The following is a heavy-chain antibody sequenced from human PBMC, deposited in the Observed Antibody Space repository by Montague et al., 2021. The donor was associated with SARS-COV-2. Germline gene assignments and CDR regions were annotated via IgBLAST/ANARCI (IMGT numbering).Heavy chain of an antibody. V-gene: IGHV4-30-2*01. CDR1: GFSLTTDGMC. Sequence: LVKPTQTPTLTCTFSGFSLTTDGMCVSWVRQPPGKALEWLGEINRSGSTNYNPSLKSRITISVDMSKMQLSLKLSSVTAADTAVYYCAIGSAGTTISSVFEHWGQGTLVTVSS. CDR3: AIGSAGTTISSVFEH. D-gene: IGHD4-11*01. CDR2: INRSGST. J-gene: IGHJ4*02.